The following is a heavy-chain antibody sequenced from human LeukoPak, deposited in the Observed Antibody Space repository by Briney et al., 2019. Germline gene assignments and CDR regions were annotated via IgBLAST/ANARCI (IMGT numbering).Heavy chain of an antibody. V-gene: IGHV4-59*08. D-gene: IGHD6-13*01. CDR2: IYYSGST. CDR1: GGSISSYY. J-gene: IGHJ4*02. Sequence: SETLSLTCTVSGGSISSYYWSWIRQPPGKGLEWIGYIYYSGSTNYNPSLKSRVTISVDTSKNQFSLKLSSVTAADTAVYYCARAFGWNSSSWYYFDYWGQGTLVTVSS. CDR3: ARAFGWNSSSWYYFDY.